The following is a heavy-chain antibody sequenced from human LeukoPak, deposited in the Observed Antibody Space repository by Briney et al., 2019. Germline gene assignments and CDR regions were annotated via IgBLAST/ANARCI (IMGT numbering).Heavy chain of an antibody. CDR2: MNPNSGNT. CDR1: GYTFTSYD. CDR3: ARLGYSSSWYRNYYYYGMDV. V-gene: IGHV1-8*01. J-gene: IGHJ6*02. Sequence: ASVKVSCKASGYTFTSYDINWVRQATGQGLEWMGWMNPNSGNTGYAQKFQGRVTMTRNTSISTAYMELSSLRSEDTAVYYCARLGYSSSWYRNYYYYGMDVWGQGTTVTVSS. D-gene: IGHD6-13*01.